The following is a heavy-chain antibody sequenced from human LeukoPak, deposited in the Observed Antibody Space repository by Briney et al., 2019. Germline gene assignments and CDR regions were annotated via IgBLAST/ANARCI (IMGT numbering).Heavy chain of an antibody. CDR2: ISAYNGNT. CDR1: GCTFTSYG. J-gene: IGHJ5*02. Sequence: ASVKVSCKASGCTFTSYGISWVRQAPGQGLEWMGWISAYNGNTNYAQKLQGRVTMTTDTSTSTAYMELRSLGSDDTAVYYCARSDGPTLAYCGGDCEHWVWFDPWGQGTLVTVSA. D-gene: IGHD2-21*02. CDR3: ARSDGPTLAYCGGDCEHWVWFDP. V-gene: IGHV1-18*01.